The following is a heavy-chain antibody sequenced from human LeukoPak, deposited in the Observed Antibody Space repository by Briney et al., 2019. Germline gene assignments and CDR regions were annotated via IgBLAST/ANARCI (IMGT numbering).Heavy chain of an antibody. Sequence: QTGGSLRLPCAASGFTFSRYWMHWVRQAPGEGLVWVSRIKTDGTYTSNADSVKGRFTISRDNAKSTLYLHMNSLRVEDTAVYYCVADLGDYADFWGQGTLVTVSS. CDR3: VADLGDYADF. J-gene: IGHJ4*01. V-gene: IGHV3-74*01. CDR1: GFTFSRYW. CDR2: IKTDGTYT.